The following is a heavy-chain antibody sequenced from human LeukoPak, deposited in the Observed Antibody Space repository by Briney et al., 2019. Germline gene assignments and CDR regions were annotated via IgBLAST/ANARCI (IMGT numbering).Heavy chain of an antibody. Sequence: SETLSLTCTVSSGSISSYYWSWIRQPPGKGLEWIGYIYYSGSTNYNPSLKSRVTISVDTSKNQFSLKLSSVTAADTAVYYCARTGTGEAYLGMDVWGKGTTVTVSS. CDR3: ARTGTGEAYLGMDV. J-gene: IGHJ6*03. CDR1: SGSISSYY. D-gene: IGHD1-1*01. CDR2: IYYSGST. V-gene: IGHV4-59*01.